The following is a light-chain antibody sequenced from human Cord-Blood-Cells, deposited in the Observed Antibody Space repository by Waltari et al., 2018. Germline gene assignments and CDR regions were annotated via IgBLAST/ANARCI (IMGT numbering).Light chain of an antibody. CDR3: MQGTHWPWT. CDR2: KVS. Sequence: DVVMTQSPLSLPVTLGQPASISCRSRQSLVHSDGNTYLNWFQQRPGQSPRRIIYKVSNRDSGVPDRFSGSGSGTDFTLKISRVEAEDVGVYYCMQGTHWPWTFGQGTKVEIK. V-gene: IGKV2-30*02. CDR1: QSLVHSDGNTY. J-gene: IGKJ1*01.